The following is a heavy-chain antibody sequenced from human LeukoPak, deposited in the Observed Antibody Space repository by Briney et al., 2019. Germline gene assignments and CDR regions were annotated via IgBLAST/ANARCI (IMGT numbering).Heavy chain of an antibody. Sequence: SETLSLTCTVSGGSISSYYWSWIRQPAGKGLEWIGRIYTSGSTNYNPSLKSRVTISVDTSKNQFSLKLSSVTAADTAVYYCARERSTGIAVAGIISAWGQGTLVTVSS. V-gene: IGHV4-4*07. J-gene: IGHJ4*02. CDR2: IYTSGST. CDR3: ARERSTGIAVAGIISA. CDR1: GGSISSYY. D-gene: IGHD6-19*01.